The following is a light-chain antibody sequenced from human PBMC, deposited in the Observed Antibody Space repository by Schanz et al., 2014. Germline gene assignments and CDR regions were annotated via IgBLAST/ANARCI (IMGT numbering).Light chain of an antibody. CDR1: SNDVGSYNL. CDR2: EGS. J-gene: IGLJ1*01. Sequence: QSALTQPASVSGSPGQSITISCTGTSNDVGSYNLVSWYQRHPGKAPKLMIYEGSKRPSGVSNRFSGSKSGNTASLTVSGLQAEDEADYYCSSYAGSIYVFGTGTKLTVL. V-gene: IGLV2-14*02. CDR3: SSYAGSIYV.